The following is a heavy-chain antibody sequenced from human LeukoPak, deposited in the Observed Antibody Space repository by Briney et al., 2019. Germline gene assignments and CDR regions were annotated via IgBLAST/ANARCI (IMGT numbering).Heavy chain of an antibody. V-gene: IGHV3-49*04. D-gene: IGHD2-15*01. CDR1: GFTFGDYA. CDR3: TRDHCSGGSCYSRRFEY. J-gene: IGHJ4*02. CDR2: IRGKAHGETT. Sequence: GGSLRHSCTASGFTFGDYAMSWVRQAPGKGLEWVGFIRGKAHGETTEYAASVRGRFTISRDDSKSIADLQMNSLKTEDTAVYYCTRDHCSGGSCYSRRFEYWGQGTLVTVSS.